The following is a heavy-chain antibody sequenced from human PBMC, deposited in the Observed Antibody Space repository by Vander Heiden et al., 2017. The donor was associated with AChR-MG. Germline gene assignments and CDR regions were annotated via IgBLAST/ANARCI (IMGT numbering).Heavy chain of an antibody. V-gene: IGHV4-59*01. CDR3: ARAKGVAAAGFDY. Sequence: QVQLQESGPGLVKPSETLSLTCTVSGGSISSYYWSWIRQPPGKGLEWIGYIYYSGSTNYNPSLKSRVTISVDTSKNQFSLKLSSVTAADTAVYYCARAKGVAAAGFDYWGQGTLVTVSS. CDR1: GGSISSYY. D-gene: IGHD6-13*01. J-gene: IGHJ4*02. CDR2: IYYSGST.